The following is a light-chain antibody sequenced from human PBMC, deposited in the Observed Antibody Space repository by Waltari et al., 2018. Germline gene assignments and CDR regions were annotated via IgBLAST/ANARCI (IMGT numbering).Light chain of an antibody. J-gene: IGLJ2*01. V-gene: IGLV2-14*03. CDR1: STDVGAYNY. CDR2: DVT. Sequence: QSALTQPAPVSGSPGQAIPISCTATSTDVGAYNYISWYQQHPGQAPKLMIYDVTSRPSGVSNRFSGSKSGNTASLTISGLQAEDEADYYCSSYTSSSTPLVFGGGTKLTVL. CDR3: SSYTSSSTPLV.